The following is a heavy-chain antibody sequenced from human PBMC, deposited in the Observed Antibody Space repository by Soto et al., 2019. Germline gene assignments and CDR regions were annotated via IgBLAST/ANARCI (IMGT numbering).Heavy chain of an antibody. Sequence: PGASLRLSCAASGFTFSSYGMHWVRQAPGKGLEWVAVISYDGSNKYYADSVKGRFTISRDNSKNTLYLQMNSLRAEDTAVYYCAIPSGSPFDYWGQGTLVTVSS. CDR3: AIPSGSPFDY. CDR2: ISYDGSNK. V-gene: IGHV3-30*03. J-gene: IGHJ4*02. CDR1: GFTFSSYG. D-gene: IGHD1-26*01.